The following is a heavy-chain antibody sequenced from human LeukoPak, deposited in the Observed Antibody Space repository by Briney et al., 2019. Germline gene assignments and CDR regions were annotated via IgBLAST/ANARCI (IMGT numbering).Heavy chain of an antibody. D-gene: IGHD3-10*01. J-gene: IGHJ4*02. Sequence: GGSLRLSCAASGFTFTTAWMSWVRQAPGKGLEWVSAISGSGGSTYYADSVKGRFTISRDNSKNTLFLHMNSLRAEDTAVYSCAKGYYGSGSYGWFDYWGQGTLVTVSS. CDR1: GFTFTTAW. CDR3: AKGYYGSGSYGWFDY. CDR2: ISGSGGST. V-gene: IGHV3-23*01.